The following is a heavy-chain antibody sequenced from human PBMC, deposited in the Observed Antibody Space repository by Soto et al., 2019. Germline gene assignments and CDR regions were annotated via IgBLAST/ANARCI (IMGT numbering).Heavy chain of an antibody. V-gene: IGHV3-23*05. J-gene: IGHJ6*03. Sequence: GGSLRLSCAASGFTFRSYGMSWVRQAPGKGLEWVSGIDSSGSRTFYADSVKGRFTISRDNSKNTLYLQMDSLRTDDTAVYFCARSGSSSSTDYYYYIDVWGEGTTVTVSS. CDR2: IDSSGSRT. D-gene: IGHD6-6*01. CDR1: GFTFRSYG. CDR3: ARSGSSSSTDYYYYIDV.